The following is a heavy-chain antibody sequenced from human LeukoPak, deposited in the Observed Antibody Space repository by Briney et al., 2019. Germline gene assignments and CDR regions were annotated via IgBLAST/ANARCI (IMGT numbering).Heavy chain of an antibody. CDR1: GFTVSSNY. CDR3: ARGYSYGYFDY. V-gene: IGHV3-53*01. Sequence: GVSLRLSCAASGFTVSSNYMSWVRQAPGRGLEWVSVIYTVRNTYYAESVKGRFTISRDNSKNALYLQMNSLRAEDTAVYYCARGYSYGYFDYWGQGTLVTVSS. CDR2: IYTVRNT. J-gene: IGHJ4*02. D-gene: IGHD5-18*01.